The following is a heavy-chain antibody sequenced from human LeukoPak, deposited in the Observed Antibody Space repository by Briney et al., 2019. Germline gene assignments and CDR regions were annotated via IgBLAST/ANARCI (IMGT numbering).Heavy chain of an antibody. CDR2: ISYDGSNK. D-gene: IGHD1-26*01. CDR3: ARDFPYSGSYYYDS. Sequence: GGSLRLSCAASGFTFSSYAMHWVRQAPGKGLEWVAVISYDGSNKYYADSVKGRFTISRDNSKNTLYLQMNSLRAEDTAVYYCARDFPYSGSYYYDSWGQGTLVTVSS. J-gene: IGHJ4*02. CDR1: GFTFSSYA. V-gene: IGHV3-30*04.